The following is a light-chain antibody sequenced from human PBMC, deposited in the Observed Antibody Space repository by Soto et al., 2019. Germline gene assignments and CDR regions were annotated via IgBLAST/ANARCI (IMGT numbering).Light chain of an antibody. CDR2: EVS. Sequence: QSARTQPASVSGSPGHSITNSCTGTSSDVGGYNYVSWYQQHPGKAPKLMIYEVSNRPSGVSNRFSGSKSGNTASLTISGLQAEDEGDYSCSSYTSSSTVVFGGATKLTVL. V-gene: IGLV2-14*01. CDR3: SSYTSSSTVV. CDR1: SSDVGGYNY. J-gene: IGLJ2*01.